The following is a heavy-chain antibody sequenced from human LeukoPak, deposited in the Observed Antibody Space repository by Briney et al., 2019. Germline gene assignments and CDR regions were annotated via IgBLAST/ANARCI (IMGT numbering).Heavy chain of an antibody. CDR3: ARGCSGGSCYESKFDP. V-gene: IGHV3-7*01. CDR1: GFTFSSYW. D-gene: IGHD2-15*01. Sequence: GGSLRLSCAASGFTFSSYWMSWVRQAPGKGLEWVASIKQDGSEKCFVGSVKGRFTISRDNAKNSLYLQMNSPRAEDTAVYYCARGCSGGSCYESKFDPWGQGTLVTVSS. J-gene: IGHJ5*02. CDR2: IKQDGSEK.